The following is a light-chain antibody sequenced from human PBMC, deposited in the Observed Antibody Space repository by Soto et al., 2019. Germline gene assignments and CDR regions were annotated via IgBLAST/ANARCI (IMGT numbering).Light chain of an antibody. V-gene: IGKV1-8*01. CDR2: AAS. Sequence: AIRMTQSPSSFSASTGDRVTITCRASQGISSYLAWYQQKPGKAPKLLIYAASTLQSGVPSRFSGSGSGTDFTLTISSLQPEDFATYSCQQSYNSPQTLGQGTKVDIK. CDR1: QGISSY. J-gene: IGKJ1*01. CDR3: QQSYNSPQT.